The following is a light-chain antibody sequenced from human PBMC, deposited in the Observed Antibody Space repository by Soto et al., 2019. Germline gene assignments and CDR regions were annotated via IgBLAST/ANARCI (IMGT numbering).Light chain of an antibody. CDR1: SGYSSYI. CDR2: LEGSGSY. V-gene: IGLV4-60*02. CDR3: ETWDSNIHWV. Sequence: QAVVTQSSSASASLGSSVKLTCTLSSGYSSYIIAWHQQQPGKAPRYLMKLEGSGSYNKGSGVPDRFSGSSSGADRYLTISNLQFEDEADYYCETWDSNIHWVFGGGTKLTVL. J-gene: IGLJ3*02.